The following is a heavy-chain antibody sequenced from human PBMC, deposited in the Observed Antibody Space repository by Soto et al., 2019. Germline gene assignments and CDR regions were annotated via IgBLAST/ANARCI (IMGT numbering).Heavy chain of an antibody. CDR2: IYYSGST. D-gene: IGHD5-12*01. CDR1: GGSISSSSYY. V-gene: IGHV4-39*01. Sequence: SETLSLTCTVSGGSISSSSYYWGWIRQPPGKGLEWIGSIYYSGSTYYNPSLKSRVTISVDTSKNQFSLKLSSVTAADAAVYYCARSPVGSYYSGYEGVFDYWGQGTLVTVSS. CDR3: ARSPVGSYYSGYEGVFDY. J-gene: IGHJ4*02.